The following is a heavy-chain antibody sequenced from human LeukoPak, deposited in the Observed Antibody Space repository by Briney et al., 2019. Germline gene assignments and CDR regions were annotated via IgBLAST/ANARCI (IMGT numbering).Heavy chain of an antibody. Sequence: ASETLSLTCTVSGGSIRSYYWSWIRQPPGKGLEWIGYIYYSGSTNYNPSLKSRVSISVDTSKNQFSLKLSSVTAADTAVYHCARTGSTVTMLYPFDHWGQGTLVTVSS. V-gene: IGHV4-59*01. J-gene: IGHJ4*02. CDR3: ARTGSTVTMLYPFDH. D-gene: IGHD4-17*01. CDR1: GGSIRSYY. CDR2: IYYSGST.